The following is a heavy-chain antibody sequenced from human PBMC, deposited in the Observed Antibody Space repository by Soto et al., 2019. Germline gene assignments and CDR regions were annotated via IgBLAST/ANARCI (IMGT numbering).Heavy chain of an antibody. CDR1: GFSLSTSGVG. Sequence: QITLKESGPTLVNPTQTLTLTCAFSGFSLSTSGVGVGWIRQPPGKALAWLALIYWDDDKRYSPSLRSRLTITKDTSKNQVVLTMTNMDPVDTATYYCAHRRGDYMRGSYRLADAFDIWGQGTTVTVSS. CDR3: AHRRGDYMRGSYRLADAFDI. CDR2: IYWDDDK. D-gene: IGHD3-16*02. J-gene: IGHJ3*02. V-gene: IGHV2-5*02.